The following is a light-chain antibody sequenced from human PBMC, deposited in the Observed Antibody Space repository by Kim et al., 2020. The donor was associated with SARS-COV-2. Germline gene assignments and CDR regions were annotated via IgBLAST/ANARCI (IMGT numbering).Light chain of an antibody. V-gene: IGLV1-44*01. CDR2: SSN. J-gene: IGLJ2*01. CDR1: SATVRSNI. Sequence: GQRLNILLSGSSATVRSNIANWSKQQPGTAPKLLIYSSNQRPSGVPDRFSGSKSGTSASLAISGLQSEDEADYYCAAWDDSLNGVVFGGGTQLTVL. CDR3: AAWDDSLNGVV.